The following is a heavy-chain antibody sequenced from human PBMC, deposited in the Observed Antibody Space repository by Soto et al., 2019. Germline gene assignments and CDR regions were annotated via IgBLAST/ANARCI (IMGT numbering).Heavy chain of an antibody. CDR2: INSDGSST. CDR1: GFTFSSYW. D-gene: IGHD4-17*01. J-gene: IGHJ6*02. CDR3: ARSTVTTWGYYYYGMDV. V-gene: IGHV3-74*01. Sequence: PGGSLRLSCAASGFTFSSYWMHWVRQAPGKGLVWVSRINSDGSSTSYADSVKGRFTISRDNGKNTLYLQMNSLRAEDTAVYYCARSTVTTWGYYYYGMDVWGQGTTVTVSS.